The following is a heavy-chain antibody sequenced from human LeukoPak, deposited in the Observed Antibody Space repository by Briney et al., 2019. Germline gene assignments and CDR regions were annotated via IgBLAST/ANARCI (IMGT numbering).Heavy chain of an antibody. CDR2: ISWNSGSI. CDR1: GFTFDDYA. Sequence: GGSLRLSCAASGFTFDDYAMHWVRQAPGKGLEWVSGISWNSGSIGYADSVKGRFTISRDNAKNSLYLQMNNLRVDDTAVYYCVRDYRGGWNDYWGQGTLVTVSS. V-gene: IGHV3-9*01. CDR3: VRDYRGGWNDY. D-gene: IGHD1-26*01. J-gene: IGHJ4*02.